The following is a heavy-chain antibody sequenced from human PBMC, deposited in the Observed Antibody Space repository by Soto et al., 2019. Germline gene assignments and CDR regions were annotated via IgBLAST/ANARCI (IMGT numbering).Heavy chain of an antibody. V-gene: IGHV4-59*01. D-gene: IGHD6-13*01. J-gene: IGHJ4*02. Sequence: ASETLSLTCTVSGGSISSYYWSRIRQPPGKGLEWIGYIYYSGSTNYNPSLKSRVTISVDTSKNQFSLKLSSVTAADTAVYYCARRYSSSLVIDYWGQGTLVTVSS. CDR3: ARRYSSSLVIDY. CDR2: IYYSGST. CDR1: GGSISSYY.